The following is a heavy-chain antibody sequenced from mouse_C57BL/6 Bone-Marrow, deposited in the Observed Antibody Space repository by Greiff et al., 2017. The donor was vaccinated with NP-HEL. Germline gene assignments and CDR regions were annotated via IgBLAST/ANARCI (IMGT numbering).Heavy chain of an antibody. Sequence: EVQLQQSGAELVRPGASVKLSCTASGFNIKDDYMHWVKQRPEQGLEWIGWIDPENGDTEYASKFQGKATITADTSSKTAYLQLSSLTSEDTAVYYCTPRSTMITRRAYWGQGTLVTVSA. CDR3: TPRSTMITRRAY. J-gene: IGHJ3*01. CDR1: GFNIKDDY. V-gene: IGHV14-4*01. CDR2: IDPENGDT. D-gene: IGHD2-4*01.